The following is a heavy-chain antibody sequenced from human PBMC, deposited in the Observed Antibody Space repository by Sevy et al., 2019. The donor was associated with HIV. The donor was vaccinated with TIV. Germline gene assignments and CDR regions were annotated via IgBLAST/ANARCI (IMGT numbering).Heavy chain of an antibody. D-gene: IGHD1-7*01. CDR2: IGGSGGTI. CDR3: TRDPSSGFPGNYPAHYFDL. J-gene: IGHJ4*02. V-gene: IGHV3-48*01. CDR1: GFSLSDYS. Sequence: GGSLRLSCEASGFSLSDYSITWVRRAPGKGLEWVSYIGGSGGTIYYADSVKGRFTISRDNDKNSVYLQLNSLRGDDTAVYFCTRDPSSGFPGNYPAHYFDLWGQGTQVTVSS.